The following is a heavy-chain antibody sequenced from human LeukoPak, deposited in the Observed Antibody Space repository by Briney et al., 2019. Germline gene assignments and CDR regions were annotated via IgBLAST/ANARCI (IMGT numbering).Heavy chain of an antibody. Sequence: GGSLRLSCAPSGFTFSSYVMSWVRQAPGKGLEWGSPISGVGETTYYADSVKGRFTTSRDNSKNTLYLQMNSLRAEDTAVYYCAKTYSSSWSTDYWGQGTLVTVSS. CDR3: AKTYSSSWSTDY. J-gene: IGHJ4*02. CDR1: GFTFSSYV. D-gene: IGHD6-13*01. V-gene: IGHV3-23*01. CDR2: ISGVGETT.